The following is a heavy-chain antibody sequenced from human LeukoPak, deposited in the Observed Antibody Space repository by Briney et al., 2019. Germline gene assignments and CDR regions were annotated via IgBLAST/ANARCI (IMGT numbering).Heavy chain of an antibody. Sequence: ASVTVSFKASGYSFTGYYMHWVRQAPGQGLEWMGWINPHTSGTKYAQKFQGRVTMTRDTSVSTAYMELSGLRSDDTAVYYCARDLTYCGGDCSGYWGQGVLVTVSS. CDR3: ARDLTYCGGDCSGY. CDR2: INPHTSGT. CDR1: GYSFTGYY. V-gene: IGHV1-2*02. D-gene: IGHD2-21*02. J-gene: IGHJ4*02.